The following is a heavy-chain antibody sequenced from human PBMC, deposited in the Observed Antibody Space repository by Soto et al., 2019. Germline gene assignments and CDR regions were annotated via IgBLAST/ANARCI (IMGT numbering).Heavy chain of an antibody. V-gene: IGHV1-2*04. CDR3: ARDHSGSYFAAFDI. Sequence: ASVKVACKASGYTFTGYYMHWVLQAPGQGLEWMGWINPNSGGTNYAQKFQGWVTMTRDTSISTAYMELSRLRSDDTAVYYCARDHSGSYFAAFDIWGQGTMVTVS. J-gene: IGHJ3*02. CDR1: GYTFTGYY. CDR2: INPNSGGT. D-gene: IGHD1-26*01.